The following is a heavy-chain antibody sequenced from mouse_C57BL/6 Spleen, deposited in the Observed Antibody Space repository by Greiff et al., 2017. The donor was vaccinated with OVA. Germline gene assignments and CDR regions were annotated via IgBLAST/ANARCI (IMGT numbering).Heavy chain of an antibody. V-gene: IGHV1-52*01. D-gene: IGHD1-1*01. CDR2: IDPSDSET. Sequence: QVQLQQPGAELVRPGSSVKLSCKASGYTFTSYWMHWVKQRPIQGLEWIGNIDPSDSETHYNQKFKDKATLTVDKSSSTAYMQLSSLTSEDSAVYYCARLDYYGSSGYFDVWGTGTTVTVSS. CDR3: ARLDYYGSSGYFDV. J-gene: IGHJ1*03. CDR1: GYTFTSYW.